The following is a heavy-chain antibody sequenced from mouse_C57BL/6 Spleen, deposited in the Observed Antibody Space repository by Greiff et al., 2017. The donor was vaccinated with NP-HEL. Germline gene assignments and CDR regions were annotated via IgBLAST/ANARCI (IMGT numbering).Heavy chain of an antibody. Sequence: DVQLVESGGGLVKPGGSLKLSCAASGFTFSSYTMSWVRQTPEKRLEWVATISGGGGNTYYPDSVKGRFTISRDNAKNTLYLQMSSLRSEDTALYYCARDYGSSFWYFDVWGTGTTVTVSS. CDR3: ARDYGSSFWYFDV. V-gene: IGHV5-9*01. J-gene: IGHJ1*03. CDR1: GFTFSSYT. CDR2: ISGGGGNT. D-gene: IGHD1-1*01.